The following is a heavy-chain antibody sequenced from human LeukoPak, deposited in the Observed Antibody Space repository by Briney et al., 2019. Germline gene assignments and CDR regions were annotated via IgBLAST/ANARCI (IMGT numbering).Heavy chain of an antibody. V-gene: IGHV3-7*03. CDR2: IKQDGSEK. CDR3: AKPLTYYYGSGNDY. J-gene: IGHJ4*02. D-gene: IGHD3-10*01. Sequence: SGGSLRLSCAASGFTFSSYWMSWVRQAPGKGLEWVANIKQDGSEKYYVDSVKGRFTISRDNSKNTLYLQMNSLRAEDTAVYYCAKPLTYYYGSGNDYWGQGTLVTVSS. CDR1: GFTFSSYW.